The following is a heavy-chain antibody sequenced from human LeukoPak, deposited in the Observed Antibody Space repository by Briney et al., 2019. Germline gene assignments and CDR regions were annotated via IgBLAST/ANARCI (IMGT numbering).Heavy chain of an antibody. CDR3: ARGLDYDFWSGLNWFDP. D-gene: IGHD3-3*01. CDR1: GGSISSGGYY. CDR2: IYYSGST. J-gene: IGHJ5*02. Sequence: PSETLSLTCTVSGGSISSGGYYWSWLRQHPGKGLEWIGYIYYSGSTYYNPSLKRRVTISVHTSKNQFSLKLSSVTAADTAVYYCARGLDYDFWSGLNWFDPWGQGTLVTVSS. V-gene: IGHV4-31*03.